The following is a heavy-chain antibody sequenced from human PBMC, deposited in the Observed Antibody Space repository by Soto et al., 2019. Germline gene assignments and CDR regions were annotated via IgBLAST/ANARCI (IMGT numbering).Heavy chain of an antibody. CDR1: GYTFTSYA. D-gene: IGHD3-10*01. Sequence: QVQLVQSGAEVKKPGASVKVSCKASGYTFTSYAMHWVRQAPGQRLEWMGWINAGNGNTKYSQKFQGRVTITRDTSASTAYMELSSLRSEDTAVYYCARKGSGSPYYYYGMDVWGQGTTVTVSS. J-gene: IGHJ6*02. V-gene: IGHV1-3*01. CDR2: INAGNGNT. CDR3: ARKGSGSPYYYYGMDV.